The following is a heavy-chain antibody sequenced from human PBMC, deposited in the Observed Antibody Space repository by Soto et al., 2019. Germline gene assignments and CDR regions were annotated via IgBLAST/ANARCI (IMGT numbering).Heavy chain of an antibody. J-gene: IGHJ4*02. CDR3: ARGGYSDRRAYRF. CDR2: IYNTWNT. CDR1: VGSISSHY. D-gene: IGHD3-16*01. V-gene: IGHV4-59*11. Sequence: SSETLCITCIFSVGSISSHYWNWIRQPPGKGLEWIGYIYNTWNTNYNPSLKSRVTISVDTSKNQFSLKLKSVTAADTALYHCARGGYSDRRAYRFWGQGTMVTVSS.